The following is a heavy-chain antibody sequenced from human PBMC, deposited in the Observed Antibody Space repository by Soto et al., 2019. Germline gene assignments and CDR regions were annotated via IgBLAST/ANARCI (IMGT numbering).Heavy chain of an antibody. V-gene: IGHV3-72*01. Sequence: EVQLVESGGDLVQPGGSLRLSCAASGFTLSDDYMDWVRQAPGKGLEWVARTKNKAQSYTIEYAASVKGRFTISRDDSMNSWYLQMNSLKTYVTAVYYCTCWIAARCSWGQGSLVTVSS. CDR3: TCWIAARCS. J-gene: IGHJ4*02. D-gene: IGHD6-6*01. CDR1: GFTLSDDY. CDR2: TKNKAQSYTI.